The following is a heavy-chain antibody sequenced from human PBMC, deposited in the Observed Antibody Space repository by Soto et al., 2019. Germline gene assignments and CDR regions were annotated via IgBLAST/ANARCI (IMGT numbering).Heavy chain of an antibody. CDR2: ISSRSDI. Sequence: PGGSLRLSCVGSGFTFSTYSINWVRQAPGKGLEWVSSISSRSDIYYADSVKGRFTISRDNAKNSGSRQMNSLRAEDTAVYYCAREYTAWPLAYGLDVWGQGTTVTVSS. J-gene: IGHJ6*02. V-gene: IGHV3-21*01. D-gene: IGHD2-2*02. CDR3: AREYTAWPLAYGLDV. CDR1: GFTFSTYS.